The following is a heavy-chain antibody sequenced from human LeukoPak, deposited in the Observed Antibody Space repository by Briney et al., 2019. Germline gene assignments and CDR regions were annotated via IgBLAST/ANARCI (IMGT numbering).Heavy chain of an antibody. Sequence: GGSLRLPCAASGFTFSNYAMSWVRQAPGKGLEWVSAITGSGDATYYVDSVRGRFTISRDNSKNTLYLQMNSLRAEDTALYYCSLYCSGGGCYSIGGAFDIWGQGTMVTVSS. CDR2: ITGSGDAT. V-gene: IGHV3-23*01. D-gene: IGHD2-15*01. CDR3: SLYCSGGGCYSIGGAFDI. J-gene: IGHJ3*02. CDR1: GFTFSNYA.